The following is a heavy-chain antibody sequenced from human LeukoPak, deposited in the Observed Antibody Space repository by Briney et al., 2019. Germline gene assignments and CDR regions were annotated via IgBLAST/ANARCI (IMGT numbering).Heavy chain of an antibody. CDR1: GGSISNYY. CDR3: ARPFRTGWSSSFDS. J-gene: IGHJ4*02. D-gene: IGHD3-9*01. CDR2: IHSSGST. V-gene: IGHV4-59*13. Sequence: AETLPLTCTVSGGSISNYYWGWIRQTPGKGLEWIGYIHSSGSTKYNPSLQSRVTISVDMSKSQLSLKMTSVTAADTAVYYCARPFRTGWSSSFDSWGQGTPVTVSS.